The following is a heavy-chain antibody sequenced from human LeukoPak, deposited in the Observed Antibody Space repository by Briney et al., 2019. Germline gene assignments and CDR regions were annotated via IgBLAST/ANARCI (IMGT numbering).Heavy chain of an antibody. CDR3: ATDGAGFDT. J-gene: IGHJ5*02. Sequence: SGGSLRLSCAASGFTFNDYCMSWIRQAPGKGLEWLSYITIGGTNTHYADSVKGRFTISRDNAKKSLYLEMNNLRAEDTAVYYCATDGAGFDTWGQGVRVTVSS. CDR2: ITIGGTNT. CDR1: GFTFNDYC. V-gene: IGHV3-11*01.